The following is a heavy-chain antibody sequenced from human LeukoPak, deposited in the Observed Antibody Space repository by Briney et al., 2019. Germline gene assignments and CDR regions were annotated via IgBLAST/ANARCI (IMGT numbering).Heavy chain of an antibody. V-gene: IGHV1-2*02. CDR3: ARGGRVSPYFDL. D-gene: IGHD3-16*01. CDR1: VYTFTGYY. Sequence: SVKLSRKASVYTFTGYYMHWVRQSPGQGLEWMGWFNPNSGGTNYAHKSQGSVTMTWDTSISTAYMELSRLRSVDTAVYYCARGGRVSPYFDLWGRGTLVTVSS. J-gene: IGHJ2*01. CDR2: FNPNSGGT.